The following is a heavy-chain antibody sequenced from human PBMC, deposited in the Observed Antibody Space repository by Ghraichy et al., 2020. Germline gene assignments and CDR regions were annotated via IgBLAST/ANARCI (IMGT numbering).Heavy chain of an antibody. J-gene: IGHJ4*02. D-gene: IGHD3-3*01. CDR2: ISSSSSYI. CDR3: ASSGATSGSYFDY. CDR1: GFTFSSYS. V-gene: IGHV3-21*01. Sequence: GGSLRLSCAASGFTFSSYSMNWVRQAPGKGLEWVSSISSSSSYIYYADSVKGRFTISRDNAKNSLYLQMNSLRAEDTAVYYCASSGATSGSYFDYWGQGTLVTVSS.